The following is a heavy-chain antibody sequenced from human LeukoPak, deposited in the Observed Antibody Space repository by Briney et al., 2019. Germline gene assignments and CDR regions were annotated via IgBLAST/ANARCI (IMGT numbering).Heavy chain of an antibody. V-gene: IGHV4-39*01. Sequence: SETLSLTCAVYGGSISSSSYYWGWIRQPPGKGLEWIGSIYYSGSTYYNPSLKSRVTISVDTSKNQFSLKLSSVTAADTAAYYCARSPGDLWFGETWGQGTLVTVSS. J-gene: IGHJ5*02. CDR1: GGSISSSSYY. D-gene: IGHD3-10*01. CDR3: ARSPGDLWFGET. CDR2: IYYSGST.